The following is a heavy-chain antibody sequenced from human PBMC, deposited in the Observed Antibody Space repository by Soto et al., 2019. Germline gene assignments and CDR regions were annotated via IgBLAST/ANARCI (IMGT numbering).Heavy chain of an antibody. CDR3: ARDSTIVVVPAAIVYYYGMDV. CDR2: IYYSGST. V-gene: IGHV4-59*01. D-gene: IGHD2-2*02. CDR1: DGSLSGSY. Sequence: SETLSLTCAVSDGSLSGSYWSWIRQSPGKGLEWIGYIYYSGSTNYNPSLKSRVTISVDTSKNQFSLKLSSVTAADTAVYYCARDSTIVVVPAAIVYYYGMDVWGQGTTVTVSS. J-gene: IGHJ6*02.